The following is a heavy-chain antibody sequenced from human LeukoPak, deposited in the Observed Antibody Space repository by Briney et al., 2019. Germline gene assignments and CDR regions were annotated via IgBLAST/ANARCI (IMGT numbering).Heavy chain of an antibody. CDR2: ISYDGSNI. V-gene: IGHV3-30-3*01. CDR1: GFTFSRYV. D-gene: IGHD3-22*01. J-gene: IGHJ4*02. CDR3: IPPKHYYDSSDYLGY. Sequence: PGRSLRLSCAASGFTFSRYVLHWLRQAPGRGLEWVAAISYDGSNIYYANSVRGRFTISRDNSKNTLYLQMDSLRAEDTAVYYCIPPKHYYDSSDYLGYWGQGTLVTVSS.